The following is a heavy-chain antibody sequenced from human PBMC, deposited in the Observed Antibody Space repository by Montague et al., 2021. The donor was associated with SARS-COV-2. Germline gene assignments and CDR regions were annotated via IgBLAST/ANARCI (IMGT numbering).Heavy chain of an antibody. Sequence: TLSLTCTVSGGSISSGSYYWIWIRQPAGRGMEWIGRIYASGRTKYNPSLKSRVTISVDTSKNQFSLKISSVTAADTAVYYCARDLSSSWSYWFDPWGQGTLVTVSS. J-gene: IGHJ5*02. V-gene: IGHV4-61*02. D-gene: IGHD6-13*01. CDR1: GGSISSGSYY. CDR2: IYASGRT. CDR3: ARDLSSSWSYWFDP.